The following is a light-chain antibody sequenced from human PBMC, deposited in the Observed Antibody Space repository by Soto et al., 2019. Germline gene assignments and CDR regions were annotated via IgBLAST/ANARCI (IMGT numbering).Light chain of an antibody. Sequence: QSVLTQPASVSGSPGQSITISCTGTSSDVGGYNYVSWYQQHPGKAPKLMIYDVSNRPSGVSNRFSGSKSGNTASLTISWLQAEDEADYYCSSYTSSSTLVFGTGTRSPS. CDR3: SSYTSSSTLV. CDR1: SSDVGGYNY. V-gene: IGLV2-14*01. CDR2: DVS. J-gene: IGLJ1*01.